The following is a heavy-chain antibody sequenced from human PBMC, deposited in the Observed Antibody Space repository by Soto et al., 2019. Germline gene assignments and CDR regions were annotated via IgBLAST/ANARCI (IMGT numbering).Heavy chain of an antibody. CDR3: AKDYLRGKQQLVTVFDY. CDR1: GFTFSSYA. V-gene: IGHV3-23*01. J-gene: IGHJ4*02. D-gene: IGHD6-13*01. Sequence: EVQLLESGGGLVQPGGSLRLSCAASGFTFSSYAMSWVRQAPGKGLEWVSAISGSGGSTYYADSEKGRFTISRDNSKNSLYLQMNSLRAEDTAVYYCAKDYLRGKQQLVTVFDYWGQGTLVTVSS. CDR2: ISGSGGST.